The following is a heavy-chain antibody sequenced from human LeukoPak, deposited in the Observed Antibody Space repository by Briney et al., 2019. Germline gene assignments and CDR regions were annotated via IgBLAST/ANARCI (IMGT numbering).Heavy chain of an antibody. CDR2: INPSTAGT. V-gene: IGHV1-2*02. J-gene: IGHJ4*02. CDR1: GYTFTGYY. CDR3: GLLITPFGELLKLVDF. Sequence: ASVKVSCKASGYTFTGYYVHWVRQAPGQGLEWMGWINPSTAGTNSAQKFQGRITMTRDTSISTAYMELSRLRSDDTAVYYCGLLITPFGELLKLVDFWGQGTLVTVSS. D-gene: IGHD3-10*01.